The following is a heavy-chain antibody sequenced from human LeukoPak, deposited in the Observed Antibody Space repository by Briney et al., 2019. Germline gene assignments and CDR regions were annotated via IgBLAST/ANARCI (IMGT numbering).Heavy chain of an antibody. V-gene: IGHV3-30-3*01. CDR3: ARSDYYDSSGYYTGHAFDI. J-gene: IGHJ3*02. CDR2: ISYDGSNK. D-gene: IGHD3-22*01. CDR1: GFTFSSYA. Sequence: GGCLRLSCAASGFTFSSYAMHWVRQAPGKGLEWVAVISYDGSNKYYADSVKGRFTISRDNSKNTLYLQMNSLRAEDTAVYYCARSDYYDSSGYYTGHAFDIWGQGTMVTVSS.